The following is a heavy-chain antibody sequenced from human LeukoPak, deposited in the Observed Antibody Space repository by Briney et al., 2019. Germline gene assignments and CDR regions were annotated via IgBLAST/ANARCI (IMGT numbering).Heavy chain of an antibody. Sequence: GRSLRLSCAASGFTFSSYGMHWVRQAPGKGLEWVAVIWYDGSNKYYADSVKGRFTISRDNSKNTLYLQMNSLRAEDTAVYYCARDYDILTGYFSRGMDVWGQGTTVTVSS. CDR1: GFTFSSYG. CDR2: IWYDGSNK. CDR3: ARDYDILTGYFSRGMDV. J-gene: IGHJ6*02. V-gene: IGHV3-33*01. D-gene: IGHD3-9*01.